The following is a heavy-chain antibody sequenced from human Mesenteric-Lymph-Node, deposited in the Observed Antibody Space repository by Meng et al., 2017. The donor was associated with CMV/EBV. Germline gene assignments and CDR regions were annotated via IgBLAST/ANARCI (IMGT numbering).Heavy chain of an antibody. CDR3: GRGQQTFDP. Sequence: QVQLVQSGAVGKKPWASVKVSCKASGYSFTGYSIHWVRQAPGQGLEWMGRISPNTGDTIYEENFQGRVTMTRDTSINTAYMELSSLTSDDTAVYYCGRGQQTFDPWGQGTLVTVSS. J-gene: IGHJ5*02. CDR2: ISPNTGDT. D-gene: IGHD1-1*01. V-gene: IGHV1-2*06. CDR1: GYSFTGYS.